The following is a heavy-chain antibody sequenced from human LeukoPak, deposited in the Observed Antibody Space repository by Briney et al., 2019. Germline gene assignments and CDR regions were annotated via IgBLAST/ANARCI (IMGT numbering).Heavy chain of an antibody. Sequence: SETLSLTCTASGGSISSHYWSWIRQPPGKGLEWIGYIYYSGSTNYNPSLKSRVTISVDTSKNQFSLKLSSVTAADTAVYYCARGVTTVVTPRVAFDIWGQGTMVTVSS. CDR2: IYYSGST. V-gene: IGHV4-59*11. D-gene: IGHD4-23*01. CDR3: ARGVTTVVTPRVAFDI. CDR1: GGSISSHY. J-gene: IGHJ3*02.